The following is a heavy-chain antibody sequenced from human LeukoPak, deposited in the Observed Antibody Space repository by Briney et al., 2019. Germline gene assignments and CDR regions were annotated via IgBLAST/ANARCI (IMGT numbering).Heavy chain of an antibody. CDR1: GFTFSHYR. CDR2: IASSSSDM. D-gene: IGHD2-15*01. V-gene: IGHV3-21*01. CDR3: ARGYCSGGSCDWAFDI. Sequence: PGGSLRLSCAASGFTFSHYRMSWVRQAPGKGLEWVSSIASSSSDMYYADSVKGRFTISRDNAKNSLYLQMNSLRAEDTAVFYCARGYCSGGSCDWAFDIWGQGTMVTVSS. J-gene: IGHJ3*02.